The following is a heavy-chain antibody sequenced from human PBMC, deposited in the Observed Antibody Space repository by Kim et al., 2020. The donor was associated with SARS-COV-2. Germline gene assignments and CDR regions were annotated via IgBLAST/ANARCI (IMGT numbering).Heavy chain of an antibody. Sequence: GGSLRLSCTASGFTFGDYAMSWVRQAPGKGLEWVGFIRSKAYGGTTEYAASVKGRFTISRDDSKSIAYLQMNSLKTEDTAVYYCTREPRKSIAVAGTLFPRYYYYYYYMDVWGKGTTVTVSS. CDR3: TREPRKSIAVAGTLFPRYYYYYYYMDV. D-gene: IGHD6-19*01. J-gene: IGHJ6*03. V-gene: IGHV3-49*04. CDR1: GFTFGDYA. CDR2: IRSKAYGGTT.